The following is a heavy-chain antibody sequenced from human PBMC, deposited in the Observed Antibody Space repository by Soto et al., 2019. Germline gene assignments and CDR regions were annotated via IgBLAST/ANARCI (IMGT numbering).Heavy chain of an antibody. CDR3: ARVVCKRTYYDFWSGSNDYYYYGMDV. V-gene: IGHV1-8*01. CDR1: GYTFTSYD. J-gene: IGHJ6*02. Sequence: ASVKVSCKASGYTFTSYDINWVRQATGQGLEWMGWMNPNSGNTGYAQKFQGRVTMTRNTSISTAYMELSSLRSEDTAVYYCARVVCKRTYYDFWSGSNDYYYYGMDVWGQGTTVTVSS. CDR2: MNPNSGNT. D-gene: IGHD3-3*01.